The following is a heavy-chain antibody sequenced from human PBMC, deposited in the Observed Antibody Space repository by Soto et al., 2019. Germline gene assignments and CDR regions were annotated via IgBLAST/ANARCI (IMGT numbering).Heavy chain of an antibody. CDR3: AKIITMIVVPPLSDAFDI. CDR2: ISYDGSNK. V-gene: IGHV3-30*18. J-gene: IGHJ3*02. D-gene: IGHD3-22*01. Sequence: GGSLRLSCAASGLTFSSYGMHWVRQAPGKGLEWVAVISYDGSNKYYADSVKGRFTISRDNSKNTLYLQMNSLRAEDTAVYYCAKIITMIVVPPLSDAFDIWGQGTMVTV. CDR1: GLTFSSYG.